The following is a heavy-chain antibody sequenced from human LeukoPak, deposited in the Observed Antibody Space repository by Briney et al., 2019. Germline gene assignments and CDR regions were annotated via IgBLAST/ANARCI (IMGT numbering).Heavy chain of an antibody. CDR1: VFVFSSYA. CDR3: AKVGLRLGGDY. J-gene: IGHJ4*02. CDR2: LSDSGGKT. D-gene: IGHD4-17*01. V-gene: IGHV3-23*01. Sequence: GGSLRLSCAASVFVFSSYAMSWVRQAPGKGLEWVSTLSDSGGKTYYADSVKGRFTISRDNSKNTLYLQMNSLRAEDTAVYYCAKVGLRLGGDYWGQGTLVTVSS.